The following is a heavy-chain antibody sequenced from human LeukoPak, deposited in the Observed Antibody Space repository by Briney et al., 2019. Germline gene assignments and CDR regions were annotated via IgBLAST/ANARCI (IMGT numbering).Heavy chain of an antibody. D-gene: IGHD6-6*01. CDR2: IWYGGSNK. CDR3: ARDFKTSSSASFDYFDY. Sequence: PGRSLRLSCAASGFTFSSYGMHWVRQAPGKGLEWVAVIWYGGSNKYYADSVKGRFTISRDNSKNTLYLQMNSLRPEDTAVYYCARDFKTSSSASFDYFDYWGQGTLVTVSS. J-gene: IGHJ4*02. CDR1: GFTFSSYG. V-gene: IGHV3-33*01.